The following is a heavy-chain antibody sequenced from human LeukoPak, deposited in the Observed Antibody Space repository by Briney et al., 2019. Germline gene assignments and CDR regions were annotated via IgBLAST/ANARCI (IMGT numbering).Heavy chain of an antibody. V-gene: IGHV4-39*07. J-gene: IGHJ4*02. CDR3: AKDRDIVGVTFPRVPFDY. D-gene: IGHD1-26*01. CDR2: IYYSGST. Sequence: SETLSLTCTVSGGSISSSSYYWGWIRQPPGKGLEWIGSIYYSGSTYYNPSLKSRVTISVDTSKNQFSLKLSSVTAEDTAVYYCAKDRDIVGVTFPRVPFDYWGQGTLVTVSS. CDR1: GGSISSSSYY.